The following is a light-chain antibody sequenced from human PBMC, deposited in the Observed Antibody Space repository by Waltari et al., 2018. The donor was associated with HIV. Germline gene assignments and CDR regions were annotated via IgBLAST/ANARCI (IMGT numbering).Light chain of an antibody. J-gene: IGLJ2*01. Sequence: NFVLTQPHSVSESPGKMVTISCTRNSGSIARNYVQWYQQRPGSSPTTVIYEDTQRPSGVPVRFSGSIDSSSNSASLIISGLTTEDEADYYCQSYGSTNQVFGGGTKLTVL. CDR3: QSYGSTNQV. CDR1: SGSIARNY. V-gene: IGLV6-57*01. CDR2: EDT.